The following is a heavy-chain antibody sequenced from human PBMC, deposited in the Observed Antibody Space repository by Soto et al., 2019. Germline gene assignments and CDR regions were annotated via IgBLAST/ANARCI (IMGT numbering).Heavy chain of an antibody. Sequence: SETLSLTCTVSGGSISSYYWSWIRQPPGKGLEWIGYIYYSGSTNYNPSLKGRVTISVDTSKNQFSLKLSSVTAADTVVYYCARGGSSSWYGYYYYGMDVWGQGTTVTVSS. J-gene: IGHJ6*02. CDR2: IYYSGST. D-gene: IGHD6-13*01. CDR1: GGSISSYY. CDR3: ARGGSSSWYGYYYYGMDV. V-gene: IGHV4-59*01.